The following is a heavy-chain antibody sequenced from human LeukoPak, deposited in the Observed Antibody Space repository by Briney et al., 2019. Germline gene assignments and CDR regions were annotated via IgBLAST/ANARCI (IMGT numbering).Heavy chain of an antibody. D-gene: IGHD3-3*01. CDR2: IYYSGST. J-gene: IGHJ5*02. CDR3: ARSYDSWSGYFS. CDR1: GDSISNYY. V-gene: IGHV4-59*01. Sequence: PSETLSLTCTVSGDSISNYYWSWIRQPPGKGLEWTGYIYYSGSTNYNPSLESRVTMSVDTSKNQISLRLSSVTAADTAVYYCARSYDSWSGYFSWGQGTLVTVSS.